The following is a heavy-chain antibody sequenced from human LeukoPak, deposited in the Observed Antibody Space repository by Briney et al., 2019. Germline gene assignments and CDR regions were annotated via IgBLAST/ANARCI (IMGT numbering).Heavy chain of an antibody. CDR1: GYTFTSYD. J-gene: IGHJ4*02. V-gene: IGHV1-8*03. CDR3: ARETFDS. CDR2: MNPNSGNT. Sequence: ASVKVSCKASGYTFTSYDINWVRQAPGQGLEWMGYMNPNSGNTGYAQKFQGRVTISTNTSIRTAYMDLSSLSSEDTAIYYCARETFDSWGQGTLVTVSS.